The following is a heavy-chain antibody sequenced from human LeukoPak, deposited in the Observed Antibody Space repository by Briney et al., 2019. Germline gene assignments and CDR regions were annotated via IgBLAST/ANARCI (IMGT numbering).Heavy chain of an antibody. CDR1: GYTFTSHY. J-gene: IGHJ4*02. D-gene: IGHD3-3*01. CDR2: INPSAGST. Sequence: ASVKVSCRASGYTFTSHYMHWVRQAPGQGLEWMGIINPSAGSTSYPQKFQGRVTMTRDTSTSTVYMELSSLRSEDTAVYYCAAPGASGFVGNFWSGPLDFCGQGTLVTVSS. CDR3: AAPGASGFVGNFWSGPLDF. V-gene: IGHV1-46*01.